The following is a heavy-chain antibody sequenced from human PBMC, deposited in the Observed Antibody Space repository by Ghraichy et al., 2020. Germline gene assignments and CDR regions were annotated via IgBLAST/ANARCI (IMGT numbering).Heavy chain of an antibody. CDR2: IKQDGSEK. Sequence: GGSLRLSCAASGFTFSSYWMSWVRQAPGKGLEWVANIKQDGSEKYYVDSVKGRFTISRDNAKNSLYLQMNSLRAEDTAVYYCARDPRTGITAAGKDYWGQGTLVTVSS. D-gene: IGHD6-13*01. CDR1: GFTFSSYW. V-gene: IGHV3-7*04. J-gene: IGHJ4*02. CDR3: ARDPRTGITAAGKDY.